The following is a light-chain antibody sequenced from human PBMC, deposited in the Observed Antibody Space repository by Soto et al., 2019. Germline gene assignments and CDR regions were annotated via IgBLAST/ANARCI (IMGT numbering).Light chain of an antibody. Sequence: DIQMTQSPSTLSGSVGDRVTITCRASQSISVWLAWYQQKAGKAPNLLIYKASRLESGVPSRFSGSGSGTDFTLTISRLEPEDFAVYHCQQYGASPWTFGQGTKVDI. V-gene: IGKV1-5*03. CDR3: QQYGASPWT. CDR1: QSISVW. CDR2: KAS. J-gene: IGKJ1*01.